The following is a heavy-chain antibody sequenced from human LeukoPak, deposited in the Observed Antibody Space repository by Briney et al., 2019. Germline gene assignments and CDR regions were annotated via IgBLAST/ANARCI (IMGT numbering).Heavy chain of an antibody. CDR2: INPSGGST. D-gene: IGHD6-19*01. J-gene: IGHJ4*02. V-gene: IGHV1-46*01. CDR1: GYTFTSYY. CDR3: ARDLDLYSSGVYYFDY. Sequence: ASVKVSCKASGYTFTSYYMHWVRQAPGQGLEWMGIINPSGGSTSYAQKFQGRVTMTRDTSTSTVYMELSSLRSEDTAVYYCARDLDLYSSGVYYFDYWGQGTLVTVSS.